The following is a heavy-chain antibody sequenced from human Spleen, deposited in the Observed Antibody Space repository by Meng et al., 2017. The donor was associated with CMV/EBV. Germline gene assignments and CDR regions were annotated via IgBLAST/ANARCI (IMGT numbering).Heavy chain of an antibody. V-gene: IGHV4-34*01. CDR3: ARTAGYYGSGSYWGY. J-gene: IGHJ4*02. CDR1: GGSFSGYY. D-gene: IGHD3-10*01. Sequence: QVALQQWGAGLLKPSETLSLTCAVYGGSFSGYYWSWIRQPPGKGLEWIGEINHSGSTNYNPSLKSRVTISVDTSKNQFSLKLSSVTAADTAVYYCARTAGYYGSGSYWGYWGQGTLVTVSS. CDR2: INHSGST.